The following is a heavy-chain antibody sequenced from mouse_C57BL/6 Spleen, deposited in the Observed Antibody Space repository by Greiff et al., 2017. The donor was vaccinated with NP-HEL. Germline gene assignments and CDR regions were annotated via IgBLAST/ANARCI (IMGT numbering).Heavy chain of an antibody. D-gene: IGHD2-5*01. Sequence: EVKLMESGGGLVQPGGSLKLSCAASGFTFSDYGMAWVRQAPRKGPEWVAFISNLAYSIYYADTVTGRFTISRENAKNTLYLEMSSLRSEDTAMYYCARHRSNYVDYWGQGTSVTVSS. CDR2: ISNLAYSI. V-gene: IGHV5-15*01. J-gene: IGHJ4*01. CDR3: ARHRSNYVDY. CDR1: GFTFSDYG.